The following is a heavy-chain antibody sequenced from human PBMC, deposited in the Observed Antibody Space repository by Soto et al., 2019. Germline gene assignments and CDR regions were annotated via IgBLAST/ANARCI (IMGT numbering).Heavy chain of an antibody. CDR3: ARVRYSSSWYLTPAYYYYGMEV. CDR1: GGTFSSYA. D-gene: IGHD6-13*01. Sequence: SVKVSCKASGGTFSSYAISWVRQAPGQGLEWMGGIIPIFGTANYAQKFQGRVTITADESTSTAYMELSSLRSEDTAVYYCARVRYSSSWYLTPAYYYYGMEVWGQATTVTVSS. J-gene: IGHJ6*02. CDR2: IIPIFGTA. V-gene: IGHV1-69*13.